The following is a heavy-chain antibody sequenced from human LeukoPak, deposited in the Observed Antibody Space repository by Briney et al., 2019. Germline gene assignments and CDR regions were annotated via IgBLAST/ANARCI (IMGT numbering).Heavy chain of an antibody. J-gene: IGHJ4*02. D-gene: IGHD2-2*01. CDR1: GFTFSSYE. Sequence: PGGSLRLSCAASGFTFSSYEMNWVRQAPGKGLEWVSYISSSGSTIYYADSVKGRFTISRDNVKNSLYLQMNSLRAEDTAVYYCARDPQGAAMIPGGFDYWGQGTLVTVSS. CDR3: ARDPQGAAMIPGGFDY. V-gene: IGHV3-48*03. CDR2: ISSSGSTI.